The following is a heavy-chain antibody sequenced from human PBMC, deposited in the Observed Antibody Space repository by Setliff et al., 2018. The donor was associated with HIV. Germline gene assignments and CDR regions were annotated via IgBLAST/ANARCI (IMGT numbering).Heavy chain of an antibody. CDR2: IKSKTDGGTT. Sequence: GGSLRLSCAASGFTFNNAWMTWVRQAPGKGLEWVGHIKSKTDGGTTDYAAPVKGRLTISRDDSKTTLYLEMNSLKTEDTAVYYCTRELAVPGTSFFDYWGQGTLVTVSS. J-gene: IGHJ4*02. D-gene: IGHD6-19*01. CDR3: TRELAVPGTSFFDY. CDR1: GFTFNNAW. V-gene: IGHV3-15*01.